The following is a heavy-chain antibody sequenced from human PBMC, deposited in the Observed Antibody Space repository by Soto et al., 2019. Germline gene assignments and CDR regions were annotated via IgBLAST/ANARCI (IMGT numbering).Heavy chain of an antibody. V-gene: IGHV4-30-4*01. D-gene: IGHD3-3*01. J-gene: IGHJ6*02. CDR2: IYYSGST. CDR1: GGSISSGDYY. Sequence: SETLSLTCTVSGGSISSGDYYWSWIRQPPGKGLEWIGYIYYSGSTYYNPSLKSRVTISVDTSKNQFSLKLSSVTAADTAVYYCASANILGILYGGMDVSGQGTTVTVSS. CDR3: ASANILGILYGGMDV.